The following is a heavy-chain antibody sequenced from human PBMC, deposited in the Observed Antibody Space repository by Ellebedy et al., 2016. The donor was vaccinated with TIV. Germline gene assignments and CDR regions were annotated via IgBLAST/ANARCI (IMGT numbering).Heavy chain of an antibody. J-gene: IGHJ4*02. V-gene: IGHV4-59*01. Sequence: MPSETLSLTCTVSGGSISSYYWSRIRQPPGKGLEWIGYIYYSGSTNYNPSLKSRVTISVDTSKNQFSLKLSSVTAADTAVYYCARGGDIVATPHDYWGQGTLVTVSS. CDR3: ARGGDIVATPHDY. CDR1: GGSISSYY. CDR2: IYYSGST. D-gene: IGHD5-12*01.